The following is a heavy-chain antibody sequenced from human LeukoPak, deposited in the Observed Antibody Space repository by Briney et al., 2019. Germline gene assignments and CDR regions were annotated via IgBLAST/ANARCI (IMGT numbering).Heavy chain of an antibody. V-gene: IGHV3-48*03. CDR3: ARDRRYCSGGSCYNYYYGMDV. CDR2: ISSSGSTI. CDR1: GFTFSSYE. D-gene: IGHD2-15*01. J-gene: IGHJ6*04. Sequence: PGGSLKLSCAASGFTFSSYEMNWVRQAPGKGLEWVSYISSSGSTIYYADSVKGRFTISRDNAKNSLYLQMNSLRAEDTAAYYCARDRRYCSGGSCYNYYYGMDVWGKGTTVTVSS.